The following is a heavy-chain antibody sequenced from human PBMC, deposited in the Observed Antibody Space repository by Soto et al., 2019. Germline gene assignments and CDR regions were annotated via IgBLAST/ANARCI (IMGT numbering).Heavy chain of an antibody. CDR2: IYDSGNT. CDR3: ARGYASGLPGY. CDR1: GGSISSGGYS. D-gene: IGHD6-19*01. J-gene: IGHJ4*02. Sequence: QLQLQESGSGLVKPSQTLSLTCAVSGGSISSGGYSWNWIRQPPGKGLEWIGYIYDSGNTNFNPSLRSRVSISADRSKHHFSMNLTSVTAADTAVYYCARGYASGLPGYWGQGILVTVSS. V-gene: IGHV4-30-2*01.